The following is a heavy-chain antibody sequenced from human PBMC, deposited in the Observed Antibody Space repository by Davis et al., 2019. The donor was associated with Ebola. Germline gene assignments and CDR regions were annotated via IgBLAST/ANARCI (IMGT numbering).Heavy chain of an antibody. CDR2: INPSGGST. Sequence: AASVKVSCKASGGTFSSYAISWVRQAPGQGLEWMGIINPSGGSTSYAQKFQGRVTMTRDTSTSTVYMELSSLRSDDTAVYYCARGNGYCSGGSCYSGYGMDVWGQGTTVTVSS. V-gene: IGHV1-46*01. D-gene: IGHD2-15*01. CDR3: ARGNGYCSGGSCYSGYGMDV. J-gene: IGHJ6*02. CDR1: GGTFSSYA.